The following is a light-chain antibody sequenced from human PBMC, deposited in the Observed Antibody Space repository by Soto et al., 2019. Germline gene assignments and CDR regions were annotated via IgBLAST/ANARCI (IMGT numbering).Light chain of an antibody. CDR1: RSVTTS. Sequence: DIVMTQSPATLSVSPGEITTLSCRASRSVTTSLAWYPQKPGQAPRLLIYEASTRATGVPDRFSGRGYGREFTLTISSLQSEDFAVYSCQQYNDWPPAFGQGTKVDIK. CDR2: EAS. V-gene: IGKV3-15*01. CDR3: QQYNDWPPA. J-gene: IGKJ1*01.